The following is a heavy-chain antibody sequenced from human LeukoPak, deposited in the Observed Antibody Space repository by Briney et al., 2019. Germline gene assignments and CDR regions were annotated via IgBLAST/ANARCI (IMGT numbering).Heavy chain of an antibody. CDR3: ARETCGRCGGDCYFCRGTPDDAFDI. D-gene: IGHD2-21*02. Sequence: ASVKVSCKASGYTFTGYYMHWVRQAPGQGLEWMGWINPNSGGTNYAQKFQGRVTMTRDTSISTAYMELSRLRSDDTAVYYCARETCGRCGGDCYFCRGTPDDAFDIWGQGTMVTVSS. V-gene: IGHV1-2*02. CDR2: INPNSGGT. CDR1: GYTFTGYY. J-gene: IGHJ3*02.